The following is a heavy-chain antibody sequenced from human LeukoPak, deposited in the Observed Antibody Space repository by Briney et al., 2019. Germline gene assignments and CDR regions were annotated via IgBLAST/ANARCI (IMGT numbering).Heavy chain of an antibody. V-gene: IGHV1-2*02. CDR1: GYTFTGYY. Sequence: GASVKVSCKASGYTFTGYYIHWVRQAPGQRLECMGWINPNSGDTNYVQNFQGRVTMTRDTSISTVYMELNRLRSDDAAVYYCARASHSSGYYTLDYWGQGTLVTVSS. J-gene: IGHJ4*02. D-gene: IGHD3-22*01. CDR2: INPNSGDT. CDR3: ARASHSSGYYTLDY.